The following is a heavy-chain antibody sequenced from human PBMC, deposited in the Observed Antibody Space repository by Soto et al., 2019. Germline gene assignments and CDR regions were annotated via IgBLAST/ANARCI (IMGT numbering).Heavy chain of an antibody. D-gene: IGHD2-21*01. V-gene: IGHV2-5*02. CDR1: GFSLPTDRVG. Sequence: QITLKESGPTLVKPTQTLTLTCTFSGFSLPTDRVGVGWIRQPPGKALEWLAVIYWDDTKTYRPSLKSRLTIPRATSNNQVALTMPDMDPVDTATYYCAHACGGRPLYWGQGTLVTV. J-gene: IGHJ4*02. CDR2: IYWDDTK. CDR3: AHACGGRPLY.